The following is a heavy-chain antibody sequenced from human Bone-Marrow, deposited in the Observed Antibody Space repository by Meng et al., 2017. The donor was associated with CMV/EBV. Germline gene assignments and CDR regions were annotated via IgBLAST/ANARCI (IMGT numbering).Heavy chain of an antibody. CDR2: INPNSGGT. CDR3: ARELGYCSSTSCSGGDV. CDR1: GYTFTGYY. J-gene: IGHJ6*02. D-gene: IGHD2-2*01. V-gene: IGHV1-2*02. Sequence: ASVKVSCKASGYTFTGYYMHWVRQAPGQGLEWMGWINPNSGGTNYAQKFQGRVTMTRDTSISTAYMELSRLRSDDTAVYYCARELGYCSSTSCSGGDVCGQGTTVTVSS.